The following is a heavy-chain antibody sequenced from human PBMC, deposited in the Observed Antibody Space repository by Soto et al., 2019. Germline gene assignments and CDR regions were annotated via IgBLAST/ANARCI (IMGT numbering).Heavy chain of an antibody. D-gene: IGHD6-6*01. CDR1: GYTFTSYY. J-gene: IGHJ6*02. Sequence: GASVKVSCKASGYTFTSYYMHWVRQAPGQGLEWMGIINPSGGSTSYAQKFRGGVTMTRDTSTSTVYMELSSLRSEDTAVYYCARVRVAARPGDYYYYYGMDVWGQGTTVTVSS. CDR3: ARVRVAARPGDYYYYYGMDV. V-gene: IGHV1-46*01. CDR2: INPSGGST.